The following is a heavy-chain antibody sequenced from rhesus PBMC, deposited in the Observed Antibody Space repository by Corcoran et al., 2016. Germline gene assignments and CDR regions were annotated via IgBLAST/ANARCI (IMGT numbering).Heavy chain of an antibody. CDR3: AREAYGSSFFDY. CDR1: GGSISSSY. V-gene: IGHV4-169*02. D-gene: IGHD4-29*01. CDR2: IYGRGRTP. Sequence: QLQLQESGPGLVKPSETLSLTCAVSGGSISSSYWSWIRQAPGKGLEWIGYIYGRGRTPRHDPPPQSVVTLSVDTSKNQLSLKLSSVTAADTAVYYCAREAYGSSFFDYWSQGVLVTVSS. J-gene: IGHJ4*01.